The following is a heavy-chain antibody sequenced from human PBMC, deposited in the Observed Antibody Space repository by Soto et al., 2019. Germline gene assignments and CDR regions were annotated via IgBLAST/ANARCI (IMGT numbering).Heavy chain of an antibody. V-gene: IGHV3-23*01. CDR1: GFTFSSYA. J-gene: IGHJ6*04. Sequence: GGSLRLSCAASGFTFSSYAMSWVRQAPGKGLEGVSAISGSGGSTYYADSVKGRFTISRDNSKNTLYLQMNSLRAEDTAVYYCAKSIPIFGVVPMDVWGKGTTVTVSS. CDR2: ISGSGGST. CDR3: AKSIPIFGVVPMDV. D-gene: IGHD3-3*01.